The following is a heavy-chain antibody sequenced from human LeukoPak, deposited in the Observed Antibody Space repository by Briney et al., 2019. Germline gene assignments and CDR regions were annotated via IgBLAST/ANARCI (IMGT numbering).Heavy chain of an antibody. D-gene: IGHD3-22*01. CDR1: GFTFSSYA. Sequence: HPGGSLRLSCAASGFTFSSYAMSWVRQAPGKGLEWVSAISGSGGSTYYADSVKGRFTISRDNSKNTLYLQMNSLRAEDTAVYYCAKDVLNYYDSSGYGYFQHWGQGTLVTVSS. CDR2: ISGSGGST. J-gene: IGHJ1*01. CDR3: AKDVLNYYDSSGYGYFQH. V-gene: IGHV3-23*01.